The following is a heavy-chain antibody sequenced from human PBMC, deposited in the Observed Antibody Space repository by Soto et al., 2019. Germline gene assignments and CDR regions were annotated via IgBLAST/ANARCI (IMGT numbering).Heavy chain of an antibody. J-gene: IGHJ4*02. CDR1: GFTFSSYG. CDR3: AKETYSGPLDY. CDR2: ISYEGSNK. D-gene: IGHD2-15*01. Sequence: QVQLVESGGGVVQPGRSLRLSCAASGFTFSSYGMHWVRQAPGKGLEWVAVISYEGSNKYYADSVKGRFTISRDNSKNNLYLQMNSLRAEDTAVYYCAKETYSGPLDYWGQGTLVTVSS. V-gene: IGHV3-30*18.